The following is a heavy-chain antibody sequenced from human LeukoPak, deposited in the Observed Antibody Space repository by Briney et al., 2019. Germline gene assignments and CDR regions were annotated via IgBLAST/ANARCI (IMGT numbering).Heavy chain of an antibody. V-gene: IGHV4-4*07. J-gene: IGHJ4*02. CDR3: ASTAPRSYVSGWYYFDY. CDR2: MYTNGEY. CDR1: GGSINNQY. D-gene: IGHD6-19*01. Sequence: SETLSLTCTVSGGSINNQYWSWIRQPAGKGLEWIGRMYTNGEYDYNPSLKSRVTISVDTSKNQFSLKLSSVTAADTAVYYCASTAPRSYVSGWYYFDYWGQGTLVTVSS.